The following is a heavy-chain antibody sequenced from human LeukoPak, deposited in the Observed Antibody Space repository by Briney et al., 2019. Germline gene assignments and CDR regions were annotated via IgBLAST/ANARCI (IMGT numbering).Heavy chain of an antibody. Sequence: ASVKVSRKASGYTFTGYFMLWVRQAPGQGLEWMGIIDPSGGSPTYAQKFQGRVTVTTDTSTSTLYMELRSLRSEDTALYFCAREFSGGYFDYWGQGTLVTVSS. CDR2: IDPSGGSP. CDR3: AREFSGGYFDY. J-gene: IGHJ4*02. D-gene: IGHD3-16*01. CDR1: GYTFTGYF. V-gene: IGHV1-46*01.